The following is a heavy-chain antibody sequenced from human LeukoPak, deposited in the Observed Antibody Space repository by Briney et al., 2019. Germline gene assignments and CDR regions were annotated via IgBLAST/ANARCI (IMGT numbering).Heavy chain of an antibody. D-gene: IGHD3-16*01. CDR3: ARGPTYAFDI. Sequence: AETLSLTCAVYGGSFSGYYWSWIRQPPGKGLEWIGEINHSGSTNYNPSLKSRVTMSVDTSKNQFSLKLSSVTAADTAVYYCARGPTYAFDIWGQGTMVTVSS. CDR1: GGSFSGYY. V-gene: IGHV4-34*01. CDR2: INHSGST. J-gene: IGHJ3*02.